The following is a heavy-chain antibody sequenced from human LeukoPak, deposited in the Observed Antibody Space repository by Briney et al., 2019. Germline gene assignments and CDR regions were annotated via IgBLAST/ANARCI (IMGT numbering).Heavy chain of an antibody. J-gene: IGHJ6*02. Sequence: GGSLRLSCAASGFTFGSYAMSWVRQAAGKGLEWVSAISGSGGSTYYADSVKGRFTISRDNSKNTLYLQMNSLRAEDTAVYYCAKAALFSFGELPNYYYGMDVWGQGTTVTVSS. CDR1: GFTFGSYA. CDR2: ISGSGGST. V-gene: IGHV3-23*01. D-gene: IGHD3-10*01. CDR3: AKAALFSFGELPNYYYGMDV.